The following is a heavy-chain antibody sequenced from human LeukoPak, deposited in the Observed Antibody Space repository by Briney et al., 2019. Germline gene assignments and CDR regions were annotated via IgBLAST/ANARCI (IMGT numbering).Heavy chain of an antibody. Sequence: GGSLRLSCAASGFTFSTNAMNWVRQAPGKGLEWVSGIGSDGRAFYTDSVKGRFTISRDNSKNTLYLQMNSLRAEDTAVYYCAKSEYSYGKYYFDYWGQGTLVTVSS. CDR2: IGSDGRA. CDR3: AKSEYSYGKYYFDY. V-gene: IGHV3-23*01. D-gene: IGHD5-18*01. J-gene: IGHJ4*02. CDR1: GFTFSTNA.